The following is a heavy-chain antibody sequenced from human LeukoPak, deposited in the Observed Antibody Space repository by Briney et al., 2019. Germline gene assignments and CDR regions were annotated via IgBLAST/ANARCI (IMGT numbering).Heavy chain of an antibody. D-gene: IGHD3-10*01. V-gene: IGHV3-66*01. CDR2: IYSGGST. J-gene: IGHJ4*02. CDR1: GFTVSSNY. CDR3: VRGRGAGPGAHFDY. Sequence: PGGSLRLSSAASGFTVSSNYMSWVRPAPGKGREWVSVIYSGGSTYYADSVKGRFTISRDNSKNTLYLQMNSLRAEDAATYYCVRGRGAGPGAHFDYWGQGTLVTVSS.